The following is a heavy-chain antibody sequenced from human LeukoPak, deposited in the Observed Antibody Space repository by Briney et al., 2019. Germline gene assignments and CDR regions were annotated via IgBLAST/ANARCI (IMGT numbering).Heavy chain of an antibody. CDR1: GVSISSDYYY. J-gene: IGHJ5*02. D-gene: IGHD2-2*01. Sequence: TLSLTCTVSGVSISSDYYYWSWLRPPPGKGLEWFVSIYVTGNTYYNPSLKSRLTISGDTSKNPFSLRMNSVTAEDTAVYYCARVFLGYCASTSCSAFHFDPWGQGTTVTVSS. CDR3: ARVFLGYCASTSCSAFHFDP. CDR2: IYVTGNT. V-gene: IGHV4-31*03.